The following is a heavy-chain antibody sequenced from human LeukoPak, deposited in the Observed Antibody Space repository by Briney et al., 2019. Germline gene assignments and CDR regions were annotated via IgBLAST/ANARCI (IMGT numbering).Heavy chain of an antibody. CDR2: IYYSGST. D-gene: IGHD5-12*01. CDR1: GGSISSSSYY. J-gene: IGHJ6*02. V-gene: IGHV4-39*01. Sequence: PSETLSLTCTVSGGSISSSSYYWGWIRQPPGKGLEWIGSIYYSGSTYYNPSLKSRVTISVDTSKNQFSLKLSSVTAADTAVYYCARHRLYSGYDRWAYYYYGMDVWGQGTTVTVSS. CDR3: ARHRLYSGYDRWAYYYYGMDV.